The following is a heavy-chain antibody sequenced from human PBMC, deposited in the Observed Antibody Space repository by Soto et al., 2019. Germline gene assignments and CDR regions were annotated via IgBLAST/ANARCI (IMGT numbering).Heavy chain of an antibody. V-gene: IGHV3-73*01. D-gene: IGHD3-9*01. J-gene: IGHJ4*02. CDR3: ARDWDDILILGY. Sequence: GGSLRLSCAASGFTFSGSAMHWVRQASGKGLEWVGRIRSKANSYATAYAASVKGRFTISRDDSKNSLYLQMNSLRAEDTAVYYCARDWDDILILGYWGQGTLVTVSS. CDR1: GFTFSGSA. CDR2: IRSKANSYAT.